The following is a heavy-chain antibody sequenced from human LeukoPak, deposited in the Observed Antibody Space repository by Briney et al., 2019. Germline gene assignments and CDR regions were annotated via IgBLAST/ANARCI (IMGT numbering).Heavy chain of an antibody. D-gene: IGHD2-2*01. CDR2: IKQDGSEK. CDR1: GFTFSSYW. V-gene: IGHV3-7*01. CDR3: ARVHVDIVVVPAARFTYYYYMDV. Sequence: GGSLRLSCAASGFTFSSYWMSWVRQAPGKGLEWVANIKQDGSEKYYVDSVKGRFTISRDNAKNSLYLQMNSLRAEDTAVYYCARVHVDIVVVPAARFTYYYYMDVWGKGTTVTISS. J-gene: IGHJ6*03.